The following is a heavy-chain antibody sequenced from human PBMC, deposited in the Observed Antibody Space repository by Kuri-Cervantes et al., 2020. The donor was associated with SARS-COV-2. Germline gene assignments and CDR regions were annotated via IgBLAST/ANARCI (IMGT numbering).Heavy chain of an antibody. D-gene: IGHD6-6*01. Sequence: SETLSLTCTVSRGSISSSSYYWGWIRQPPGKGLEWIGSIYYSVSTYYNPSLKSRVTISVDTSKNQFSLKLSSVTAADTDVYYCARGSSSHRPFDYWGQGTLVTVSS. CDR2: IYYSVST. CDR1: RGSISSSSYY. CDR3: ARGSSSHRPFDY. J-gene: IGHJ4*02. V-gene: IGHV4-39*01.